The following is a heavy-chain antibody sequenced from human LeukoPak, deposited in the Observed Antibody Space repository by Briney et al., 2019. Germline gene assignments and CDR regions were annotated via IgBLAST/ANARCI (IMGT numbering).Heavy chain of an antibody. Sequence: GGSLRLSCAASGLTVSSNYMSWVRQAPGKGLEWVSVIYSGGDGGDTYYADSVRGRFTISRDNSKNTLYLQMNSLRAEDTAVYYCARRVPGGYGDYTRGPGAFDIWGQGTMVTVSS. J-gene: IGHJ3*02. D-gene: IGHD4-17*01. CDR3: ARRVPGGYGDYTRGPGAFDI. CDR2: IYSGGDGGDT. CDR1: GLTVSSNY. V-gene: IGHV3-66*01.